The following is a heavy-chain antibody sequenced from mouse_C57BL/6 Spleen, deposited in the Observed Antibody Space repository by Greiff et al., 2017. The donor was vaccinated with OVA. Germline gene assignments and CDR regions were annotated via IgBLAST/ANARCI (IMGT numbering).Heavy chain of an antibody. J-gene: IGHJ1*03. CDR2: INPNNGGT. CDR3: ARWGRTGTMYFDV. D-gene: IGHD4-1*01. CDR1: GYTFTDYY. V-gene: IGHV1-26*01. Sequence: EVQLQQSGPELVKPGASVKISCKASGYTFTDYYMNWVKQSHGKSLEWIGDINPNNGGTSYNQKFKGKATLTVDKSSSTAYMELRSLTSEDSAVYYCARWGRTGTMYFDVWGTGTTVTVSS.